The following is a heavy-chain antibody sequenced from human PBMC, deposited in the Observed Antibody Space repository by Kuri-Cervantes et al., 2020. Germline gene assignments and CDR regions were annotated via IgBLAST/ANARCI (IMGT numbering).Heavy chain of an antibody. V-gene: IGHV1-69*13. D-gene: IGHD2-15*01. CDR2: IIPIFGTA. CDR3: AGGTCSGGSCRNLGYYYYYYMDV. Sequence: SVKVSCKASGYTFTSYAMNWVRQAPGQGLEWMGGIIPIFGTANYAQKFQGRVTITADESTSTAYMELSSLRSEDTAVYYCAGGTCSGGSCRNLGYYYYYYMDVWGKGTTVTVSS. CDR1: GYTFTSYA. J-gene: IGHJ6*03.